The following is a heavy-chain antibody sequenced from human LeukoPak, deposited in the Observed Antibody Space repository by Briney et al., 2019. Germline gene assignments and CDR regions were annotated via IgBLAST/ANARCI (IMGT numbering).Heavy chain of an antibody. CDR1: GFTFSSYA. D-gene: IGHD4-11*01. CDR2: ISGSGGST. Sequence: GGSLRLSCAASGFTFSSYAMSWVRQAPGKGLEWVSAISGSGGSTYYADSVKGRFTISRDNYKNTLYLQMNSLRAEDTAVYYCAKDRHSNYGAYYYYMDVWGKGTTVTVS. V-gene: IGHV3-23*01. CDR3: AKDRHSNYGAYYYYMDV. J-gene: IGHJ6*03.